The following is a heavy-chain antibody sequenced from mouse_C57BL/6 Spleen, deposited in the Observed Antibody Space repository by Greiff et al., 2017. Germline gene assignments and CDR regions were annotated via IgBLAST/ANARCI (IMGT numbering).Heavy chain of an antibody. CDR3: ARCMTAVVATYYFDY. D-gene: IGHD1-1*01. V-gene: IGHV1-81*01. Sequence: QVQLKESGAELVRPGASVKLSCKASGYTFTSYGISWVKQRTGQGLEWIGEIYPRSGNTNYNEKFKGKATMTEDKSSSTAYMELRSLTSEDSAVYVCARCMTAVVATYYFDYWGPGTTLTVSS. J-gene: IGHJ2*01. CDR2: IYPRSGNT. CDR1: GYTFTSYG.